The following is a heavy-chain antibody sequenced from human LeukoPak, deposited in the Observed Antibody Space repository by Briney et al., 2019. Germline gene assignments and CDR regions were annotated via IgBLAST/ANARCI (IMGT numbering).Heavy chain of an antibody. J-gene: IGHJ5*02. CDR3: ARDSGTTGEVKFDP. V-gene: IGHV4-4*07. CDR1: GGSISSYY. CDR2: IYTSGTI. D-gene: IGHD3-10*01. Sequence: SETLSLTCTVSGGSISSYYWSWIRQPAGTALEWVGRIYTSGTITYNPSLKSRVTMSVDTSKNQFSLKLSSVTAADTAVYYCARDSGTTGEVKFDPWGQGTLVTVSS.